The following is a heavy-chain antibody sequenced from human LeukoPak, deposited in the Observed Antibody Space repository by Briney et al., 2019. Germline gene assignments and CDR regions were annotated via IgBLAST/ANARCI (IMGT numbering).Heavy chain of an antibody. D-gene: IGHD6-13*01. V-gene: IGHV3-48*03. J-gene: IGHJ6*02. CDR1: GFTFSSYE. CDR3: ARDRDSSSWYAPPIYYYYYGMDV. CDR2: ISSSGCTI. Sequence: GGSLRLSCAASGFTFSSYEMNWVRQAPGKGLEWVSYISSSGCTIYYADSVKGRFTISRDNAKNSLYLQMNSLRAEDTAVYYCARDRDSSSWYAPPIYYYYYGMDVWGQGTTVTVSS.